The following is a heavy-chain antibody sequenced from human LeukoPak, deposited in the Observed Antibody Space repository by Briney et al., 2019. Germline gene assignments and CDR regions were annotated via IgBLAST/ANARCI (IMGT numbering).Heavy chain of an antibody. J-gene: IGHJ4*02. CDR1: GFTFSSYS. Sequence: GGSLRLSCAASGFTFSSYSMNWVRQAPGKGLEWVSSISSSSSYIYYADSVKGRFTTSRDNAKNSLYLQMNSLRAEDTAVYYCARWASYGRSGDYWGQGTLVTVSS. CDR3: ARWASYGRSGDY. D-gene: IGHD5-18*01. CDR2: ISSSSSYI. V-gene: IGHV3-21*01.